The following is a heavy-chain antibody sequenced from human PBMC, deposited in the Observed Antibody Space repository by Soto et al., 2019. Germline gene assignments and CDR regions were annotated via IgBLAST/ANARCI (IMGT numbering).Heavy chain of an antibody. CDR3: ARDLCPLGSGSACPLYGLDI. CDR1: GYTFTGHY. CDR2: HKSDHGGT. Sequence: QVQLVQSGAQVKPPGASVKVSCKASGYTFTGHYMHWVRQVSGKRLEHLGWHKSDHGGTYYAPKFQGRVTFTRDTSTSTAYMELSGLQSDATAVYFCARDLCPLGSGSACPLYGLDIWGQGTTVVVS. J-gene: IGHJ6*02. D-gene: IGHD3-10*01. V-gene: IGHV1-2*02.